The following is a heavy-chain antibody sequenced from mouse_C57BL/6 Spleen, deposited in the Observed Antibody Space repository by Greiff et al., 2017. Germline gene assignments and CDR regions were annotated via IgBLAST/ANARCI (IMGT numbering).Heavy chain of an antibody. CDR1: GFTFNTYA. CDR2: IRSKSSNYAT. Sequence: DVQLQESGGGLVQPKGSLKLSCAASGFTFNTYAMHWVRQAPGKGLEWVARIRSKSSNYATYYADSVKDRFTISTDDSQSMLYLQMNNLKTEDTAMYYCVRDSGYGSSYDWFAYWGQGTLVTVSA. CDR3: VRDSGYGSSYDWFAY. D-gene: IGHD1-1*01. J-gene: IGHJ3*01. V-gene: IGHV10-3*01.